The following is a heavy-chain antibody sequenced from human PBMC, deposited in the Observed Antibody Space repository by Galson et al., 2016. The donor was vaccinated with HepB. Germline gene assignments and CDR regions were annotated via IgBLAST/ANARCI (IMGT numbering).Heavy chain of an antibody. V-gene: IGHV3-30-3*01. Sequence: SLRLSCAASGFTFSSYAMHWVRQAPGKGLEWVAFISKDGSNKYYADSVKGRFTISRDNSKNTLYLQMNSLRAEDTSIYYCARDPAPSLFPMIVAKDGFDIWGQGTMVTVS. D-gene: IGHD3-22*01. CDR1: GFTFSSYA. J-gene: IGHJ3*02. CDR3: ARDPAPSLFPMIVAKDGFDI. CDR2: ISKDGSNK.